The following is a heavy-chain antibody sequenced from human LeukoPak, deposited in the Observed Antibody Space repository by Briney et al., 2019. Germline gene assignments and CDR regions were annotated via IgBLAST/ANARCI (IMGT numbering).Heavy chain of an antibody. D-gene: IGHD1/OR15-1a*01. CDR3: AKQVYFQRGYYYYYMDV. CDR1: GFIFSNYA. J-gene: IGHJ6*03. CDR2: ISSDGSKI. V-gene: IGHV3-30*04. Sequence: PGGSLRLSCAASGFIFSNYAMHWVRQAPGKGLEWVALISSDGSKIYYADSVKGRFTISRDNSRNTLYLQMNSLRAEDSAVYYCAKQVYFQRGYYYYYMDVWGKGTTVTISS.